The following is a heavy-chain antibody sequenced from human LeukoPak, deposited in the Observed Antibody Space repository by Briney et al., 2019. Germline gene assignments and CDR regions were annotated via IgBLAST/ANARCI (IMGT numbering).Heavy chain of an antibody. Sequence: GGSLRLSCTASGFAFSNFWMSWVRQAPGKGLEWVANIKQNGSEETYIDSVKGRFIISRDNAKSSLSLQMNSLRGEDTAVYYCADPGMGYWGQGTLVTVSS. D-gene: IGHD1-14*01. CDR1: GFAFSNFW. J-gene: IGHJ4*02. V-gene: IGHV3-7*01. CDR3: ADPGMGY. CDR2: IKQNGSEE.